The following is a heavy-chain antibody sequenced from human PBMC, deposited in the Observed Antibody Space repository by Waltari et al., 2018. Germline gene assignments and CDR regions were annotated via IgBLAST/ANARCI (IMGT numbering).Heavy chain of an antibody. Sequence: QLQLQESGPGLVKPSETLSLTCTVSGGSITSSTYSCVWIRQTPGKGLECIGSIYYSGTTYHNPSLKSRITISIDTSQNQFSLKLYSVTAADTAVYYCARLPLNYAVDVWGQGTTVTVSS. CDR3: ARLPLNYAVDV. V-gene: IGHV4-39*07. CDR1: GGSITSSTYS. CDR2: IYYSGTT. D-gene: IGHD3-9*01. J-gene: IGHJ6*02.